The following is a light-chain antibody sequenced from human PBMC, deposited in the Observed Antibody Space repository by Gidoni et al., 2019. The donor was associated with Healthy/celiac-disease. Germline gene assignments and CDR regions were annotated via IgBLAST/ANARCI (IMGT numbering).Light chain of an antibody. CDR2: ADN. V-gene: IGLV6-57*01. CDR3: QSYYSSNP. CDR1: SGSIASNY. Sequence: NFMLTQPHSVSESPGKTVTISCTRSSGSIASNYVQWYQQRPGSSPTTVISADNQRPSGVPDRFSGSIDSSSNSASLTISGLQTEDEADYYCQSYYSSNPFGGGTKLTVL. J-gene: IGLJ2*01.